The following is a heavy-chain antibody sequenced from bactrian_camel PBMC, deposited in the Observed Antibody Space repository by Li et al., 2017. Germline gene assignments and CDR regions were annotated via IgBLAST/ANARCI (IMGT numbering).Heavy chain of an antibody. CDR1: GFTFSSYY. J-gene: IGHJ6*01. V-gene: IGHV3-2*01. D-gene: IGHD6*01. Sequence: VQLVESGGGLVQPGGSLRLSCAASGFTFSSYYMTWVRQAPGKGLEWVSSIYSDGSNTYYADSVKGRFTISRDNAKNTVYLQMNSLKSEDTALYYCANSGVGLEVYGGRWYGGFGYWGQGTQVTVS. CDR3: ANSGVGLEVYGGRWYGGFGY. CDR2: IYSDGSNT.